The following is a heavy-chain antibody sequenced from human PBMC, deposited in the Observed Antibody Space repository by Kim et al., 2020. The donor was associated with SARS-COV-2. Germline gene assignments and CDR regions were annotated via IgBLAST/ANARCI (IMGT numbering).Heavy chain of an antibody. CDR2: IIPILGIA. D-gene: IGHD5-18*01. J-gene: IGHJ6*01. V-gene: IGHV1-69*02. CDR3: AISCSGYSYGYYNYSGMDV. Sequence: SVKVSCKASGGTFSSYTISWARQAPGQGLEWMGRIIPILGIANYAQKFQGRVTMTADKSTSTAYMELSSLRSEDTAVYYCAISCSGYSYGYYNYSGMDVWGQETTDTVSS. CDR1: GGTFSSYT.